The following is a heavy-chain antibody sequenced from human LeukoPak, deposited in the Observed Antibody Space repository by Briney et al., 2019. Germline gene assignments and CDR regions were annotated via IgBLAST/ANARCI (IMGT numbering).Heavy chain of an antibody. CDR2: IDWDDDK. J-gene: IGHJ4*02. CDR3: ARTLYYSSSSTYIDY. V-gene: IGHV2-70*11. Sequence: RESGPALVKPTQTLTLTCTFSGFSLSTSGMCVSWIRQPPGKALEWLARIDWDDDKYYSTSLKTRLTISKDTSKNQVVLTMTNMDPVDTATYYCARTLYYSSSSTYIDYWGQGTLVTVSS. D-gene: IGHD6-6*01. CDR1: GFSLSTSGMC.